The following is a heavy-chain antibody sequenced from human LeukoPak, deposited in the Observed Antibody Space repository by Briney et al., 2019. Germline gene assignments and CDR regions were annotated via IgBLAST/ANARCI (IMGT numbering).Heavy chain of an antibody. D-gene: IGHD6-13*01. CDR3: ARAAIGRSWSPPSFDY. V-gene: IGHV4-61*02. CDR1: GDSISSGSYY. Sequence: PSETLSLTCTVSGDSISSGSYYWTWIRQPAGKGLEWIGRIYTSGSTINNPSLKNTYYNPSLKSRVTISVDMSKNQFSLNLSSVTAADTAVYYCARAAIGRSWSPPSFDYWGQGTLVTVSS. J-gene: IGHJ4*02. CDR2: IYTSGST.